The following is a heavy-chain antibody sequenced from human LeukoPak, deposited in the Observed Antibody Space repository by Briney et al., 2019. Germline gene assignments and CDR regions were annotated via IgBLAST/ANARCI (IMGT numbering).Heavy chain of an antibody. CDR2: ISSSARLI. CDR3: ASVQYYGLEV. D-gene: IGHD1-1*01. V-gene: IGHV3-11*01. J-gene: IGHJ6*02. Sequence: GGSLRLSCAASGFTFSDYHMRWIRQAPGKGREWVSYISSSARLIYYDESVNGRFTLHRANAKNSLFLHMKRLSDEDTAVYYCASVQYYGLEVWGHETTLTVS. CDR1: GFTFSDYH.